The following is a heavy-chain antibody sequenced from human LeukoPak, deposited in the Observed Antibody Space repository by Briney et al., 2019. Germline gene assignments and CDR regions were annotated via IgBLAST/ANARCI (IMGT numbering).Heavy chain of an antibody. CDR3: AKGPGYCSSTSCPADY. J-gene: IGHJ4*02. D-gene: IGHD2-2*01. V-gene: IGHV3-23*01. CDR1: GFTFSRYA. CDR2: ISGSGGRT. Sequence: GGSPRLSCAASGFTFSRYAMSWVRQAPGKGLEGLSGISGSGGRTYYTDSVKGRFTISRDNSKDTLFLQMNSLRAEDTAVYYCAKGPGYCSSTSCPADYWGQGTLVTVSS.